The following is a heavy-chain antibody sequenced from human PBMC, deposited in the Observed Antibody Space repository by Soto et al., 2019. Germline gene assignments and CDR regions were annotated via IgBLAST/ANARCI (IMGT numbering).Heavy chain of an antibody. V-gene: IGHV3-48*03. D-gene: IGHD3-22*01. Sequence: GGSLRLSCAASGFTFSSYEMNWVRQAPGKGLEWVSYISSSGSTIYYADSVKGRFTISRDNAKNSLYLQMNSRRVEDTAVYYCARGVLYYYDSSGYPHWFDPWGQGTLVTVAS. CDR2: ISSSGSTI. CDR1: GFTFSSYE. CDR3: ARGVLYYYDSSGYPHWFDP. J-gene: IGHJ5*02.